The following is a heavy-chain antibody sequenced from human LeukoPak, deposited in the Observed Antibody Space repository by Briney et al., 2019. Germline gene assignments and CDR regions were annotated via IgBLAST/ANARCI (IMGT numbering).Heavy chain of an antibody. Sequence: SETLSLTCTVSGYSLSSGYYWGWIRQPPGKGREWIGSIYHSGSTYYNPSLKSLVTISVDTSKNQFSLKLSSVTAADTAVYYCARKRSWYGGCDYWGQGTLVTVSS. CDR2: IYHSGST. CDR3: ARKRSWYGGCDY. D-gene: IGHD6-13*01. V-gene: IGHV4-38-2*02. CDR1: GYSLSSGYY. J-gene: IGHJ4*02.